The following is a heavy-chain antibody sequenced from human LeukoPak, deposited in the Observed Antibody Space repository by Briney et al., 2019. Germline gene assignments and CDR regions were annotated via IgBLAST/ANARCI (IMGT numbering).Heavy chain of an antibody. CDR3: ARVQRTTVNPFDY. D-gene: IGHD4-17*01. CDR1: GYSISSGYY. CDR2: IYYSGST. Sequence: SETLSLTCTVSGYSISSGYYWGWIRQPPGKGLEWIGSIYYSGSTYYNPSLKSRVTISVDTSKNQFSLKLSSVTAADTAVYYCARVQRTTVNPFDYWGQGTPVTVSS. V-gene: IGHV4-38-2*02. J-gene: IGHJ4*02.